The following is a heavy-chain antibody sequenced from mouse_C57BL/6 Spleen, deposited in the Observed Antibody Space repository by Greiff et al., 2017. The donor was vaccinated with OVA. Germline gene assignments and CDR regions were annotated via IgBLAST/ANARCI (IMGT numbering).Heavy chain of an antibody. CDR1: GFTFTDYY. J-gene: IGHJ2*01. Sequence: DVHLVESGGGLVQPGGSLSLSCAASGFTFTDYYMSWVRQPPGKALEWLGFIRNKANGYTTEYSASVKGRFTISRDNSQSILYLQMNALRAEDSATYYCARYGNYEKYFDYWGQGTTLTVSS. CDR3: ARYGNYEKYFDY. D-gene: IGHD2-1*01. V-gene: IGHV7-3*01. CDR2: IRNKANGYTT.